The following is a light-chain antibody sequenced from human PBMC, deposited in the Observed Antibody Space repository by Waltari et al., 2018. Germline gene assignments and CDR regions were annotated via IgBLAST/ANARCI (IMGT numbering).Light chain of an antibody. J-gene: IGLJ3*02. V-gene: IGLV5-45*01. Sequence: QPVLTQPPSLSAPPGASASLTCPLRRGIDVCSYSISWYQQKPGSPPHYLLRYRSDSDKQQGSGVPSRFSGSKDASANAGILLISGLQSDDEADYYCMIWDSSAWVFGGGTKLTVL. CDR1: RGIDVCSYS. CDR2: YRSDSDK. CDR3: MIWDSSAWV.